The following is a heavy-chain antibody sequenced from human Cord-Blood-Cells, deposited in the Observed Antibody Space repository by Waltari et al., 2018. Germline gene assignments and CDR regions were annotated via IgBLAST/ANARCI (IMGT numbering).Heavy chain of an antibody. CDR3: ARLWNSFDY. V-gene: IGHV3-48*03. Sequence: EVQLVEAGGGLVQPGGSVRLSCAASGFTFSRYEMNWVRQAPGKGLGWVSYISSSGSTIYYADSVKGRFTISRDNAKNSLYLQMNSLRAEDTAGYCCARLWNSFDYWGQGTLVTVSS. D-gene: IGHD1-1*01. CDR2: ISSSGSTI. CDR1: GFTFSRYE. J-gene: IGHJ4*02.